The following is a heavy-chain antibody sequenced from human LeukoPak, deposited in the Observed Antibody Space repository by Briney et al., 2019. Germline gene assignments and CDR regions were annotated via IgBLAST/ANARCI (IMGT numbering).Heavy chain of an antibody. D-gene: IGHD5-24*01. CDR1: GYTFTDCY. Sequence: ASVKVSCKASGYTFTDCYMHWVRLAPGQGLEWMGWINPNSGGTNYAQKFQGRVTMTRDTSISTAYMELSRLRSDDTAVYYCARSVEMATIANYWGQGTLVTVSS. V-gene: IGHV1-2*02. CDR2: INPNSGGT. CDR3: ARSVEMATIANY. J-gene: IGHJ4*02.